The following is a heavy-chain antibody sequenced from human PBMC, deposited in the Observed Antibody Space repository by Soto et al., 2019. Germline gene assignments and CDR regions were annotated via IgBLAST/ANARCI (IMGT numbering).Heavy chain of an antibody. J-gene: IGHJ4*02. D-gene: IGHD6-19*01. CDR1: GFTFSDNA. Sequence: PGGSLRLSCGASGFTFSDNAMTWVRQAPGKGLEWVSAISGSGGSTYYADSVKGRFTISRDNSKNTLYLQMNSLRAEDTAVYYCAKTAGIAVAGGPDYWGQGTLVTVSS. CDR3: AKTAGIAVAGGPDY. V-gene: IGHV3-23*01. CDR2: ISGSGGST.